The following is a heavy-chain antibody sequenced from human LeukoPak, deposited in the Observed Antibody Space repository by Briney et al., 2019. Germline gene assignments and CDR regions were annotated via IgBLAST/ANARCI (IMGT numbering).Heavy chain of an antibody. Sequence: TSETLSLTCAVYGGSFSGYYWSWIRQPPGKGLEWIGEISHSGNTNYNPSLKSRVTISVDTSKNQFSLKLSSVTAADTAVYYCARGDYLGWFDPWGQGTLVTVSS. V-gene: IGHV4-34*01. J-gene: IGHJ5*02. D-gene: IGHD4-11*01. CDR3: ARGDYLGWFDP. CDR2: ISHSGNT. CDR1: GGSFSGYY.